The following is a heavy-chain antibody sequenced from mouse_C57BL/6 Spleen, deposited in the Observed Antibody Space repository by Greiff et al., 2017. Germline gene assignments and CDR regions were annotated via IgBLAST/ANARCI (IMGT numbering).Heavy chain of an antibody. Sequence: EVKLMESGEGLVKPGGSLKLSCAASGFTFSSYAMSWVRQTPEKRLEWVAYISSGGDYIYYADTVKGRLTISRDNSRNTLYLQMSSLKAEDTAMYYCTRDRTGFYAMDYWGQGTSVTVSS. D-gene: IGHD4-1*01. CDR2: ISSGGDYI. CDR1: GFTFSSYA. V-gene: IGHV5-9-1*02. CDR3: TRDRTGFYAMDY. J-gene: IGHJ4*01.